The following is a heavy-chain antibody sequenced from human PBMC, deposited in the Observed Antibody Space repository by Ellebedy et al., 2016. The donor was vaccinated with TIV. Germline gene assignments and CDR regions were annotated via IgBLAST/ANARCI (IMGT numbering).Heavy chain of an antibody. Sequence: SVKVSCXTSGGTFGSDAVAWVRRAPGQGLEWMGGITPVSGSANYAQKFQGRVTITADESKTTVYMELKSLRSEDTAVYYCAREPRGAGFVRYFDNWGQGTLVTVSS. CDR3: AREPRGAGFVRYFDN. V-gene: IGHV1-69*13. CDR1: GGTFGSDA. D-gene: IGHD1-14*01. CDR2: ITPVSGSA. J-gene: IGHJ4*02.